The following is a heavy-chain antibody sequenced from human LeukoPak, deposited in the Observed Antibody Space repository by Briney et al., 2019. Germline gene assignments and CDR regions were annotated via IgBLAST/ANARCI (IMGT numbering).Heavy chain of an antibody. CDR3: AKADRVNPSYGPDPFDY. CDR1: GFTFSSYA. CDR2: ISSSGGST. V-gene: IGHV3-23*01. Sequence: GGSLRLSCAASGFTFSSYAMTWVRQAPGRGLEWVSIISSSGGSTYYADSVKGRFTISRDNSKNTLYLRMNSLRAEDTAVYYCAKADRVNPSYGPDPFDYWGQGTLVTVSS. D-gene: IGHD3-10*01. J-gene: IGHJ4*02.